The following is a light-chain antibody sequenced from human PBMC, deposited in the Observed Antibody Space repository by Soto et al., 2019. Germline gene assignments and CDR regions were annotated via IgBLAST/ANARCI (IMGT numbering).Light chain of an antibody. CDR3: CSYVGSTTYV. CDR2: EVS. V-gene: IGLV2-23*02. J-gene: IGLJ1*01. Sequence: QSVLTQPASVSGSSGQSITISCTGSSDDVGRYNQVSWYQQHPGKAPKVMIYEVSQRPSGVSNRFSGSKSGNTASLTISGLQAEDEADHYCCSYVGSTTYVFGSGTKLTVL. CDR1: SDDVGRYNQ.